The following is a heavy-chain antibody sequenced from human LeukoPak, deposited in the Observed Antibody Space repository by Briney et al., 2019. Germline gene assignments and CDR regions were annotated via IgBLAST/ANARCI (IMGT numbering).Heavy chain of an antibody. D-gene: IGHD6-13*01. CDR2: INPDGNEK. CDR3: SGRDSSRSPRAY. J-gene: IGHJ4*02. V-gene: IGHV3-7*01. Sequence: GGSLTRYCAASGLAFTDFWMNLIHLAPGRGLEWLANINPDGNEKYYVDSVKGRFAMSRDNAKNEVYLEMNSLRAEDTGVYYCSGRDSSRSPRAYWGQGTLVSVSS. CDR1: GLAFTDFW.